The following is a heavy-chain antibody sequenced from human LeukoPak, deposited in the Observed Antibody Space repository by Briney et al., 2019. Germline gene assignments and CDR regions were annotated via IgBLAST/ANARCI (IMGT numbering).Heavy chain of an antibody. Sequence: PGGSLRLSCATSGFTFSNFAMRWVRLAPGKGLHWVSFISYDGSRKYYADSVKGRFTISRDSSNSTVYLDMNSLGPEDTAVYFCARDHSYGYAYSFDFWGRGNLVTVSS. D-gene: IGHD5-18*01. CDR1: GFTFSNFA. J-gene: IGHJ4*02. CDR2: ISYDGSRK. V-gene: IGHV3-30*02. CDR3: ARDHSYGYAYSFDF.